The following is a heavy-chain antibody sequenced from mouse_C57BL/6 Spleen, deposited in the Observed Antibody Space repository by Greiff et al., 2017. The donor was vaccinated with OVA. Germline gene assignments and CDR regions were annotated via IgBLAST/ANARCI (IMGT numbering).Heavy chain of an antibody. Sequence: VHVKQSGTVLARPGASVKMSCKTSGYTFTSYWMHWVKQRPGQGLEWIGAIYPGNSDTSYNQKFKGKAKLTAVTSASTAYMELSSLTNEDSAVYYCTRGGYDGPYYAMDYWGQGTSVTVSS. D-gene: IGHD2-3*01. CDR1: GYTFTSYW. CDR2: IYPGNSDT. J-gene: IGHJ4*01. CDR3: TRGGYDGPYYAMDY. V-gene: IGHV1-5*01.